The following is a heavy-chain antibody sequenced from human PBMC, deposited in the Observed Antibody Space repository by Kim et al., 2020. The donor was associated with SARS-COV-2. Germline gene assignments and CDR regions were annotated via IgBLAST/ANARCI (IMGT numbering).Heavy chain of an antibody. D-gene: IGHD1-26*01. J-gene: IGHJ4*02. CDR2: IYHSGST. V-gene: IGHV4-38-2*02. Sequence: SETLSLTCTVSGYSISSGYYWGWIRQPPGKGLEWIGSIYHSGSTYYNPSLKSRVTISVDTSKNQFSLKLSSVTAADTAVYYCARDSGSYQGVDYWGQGTLVTVSS. CDR3: ARDSGSYQGVDY. CDR1: GYSISSGYY.